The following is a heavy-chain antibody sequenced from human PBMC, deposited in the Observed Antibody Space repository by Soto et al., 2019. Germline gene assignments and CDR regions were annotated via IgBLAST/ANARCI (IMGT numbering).Heavy chain of an antibody. CDR1: GYSFTGHW. V-gene: IGHV5-51*01. CDR2: IYPGDSDT. D-gene: IGHD3-10*01. Sequence: GASLKISSKGSGYSFTGHWIGWVRQMPGKGLEWMGIIYPGDSDTRYSPSFQGQVTISADKSISTAYLQWSSLKASDTAMYYCARLHYYGFKVHGMDVWGQGTTVTVSS. CDR3: ARLHYYGFKVHGMDV. J-gene: IGHJ6*02.